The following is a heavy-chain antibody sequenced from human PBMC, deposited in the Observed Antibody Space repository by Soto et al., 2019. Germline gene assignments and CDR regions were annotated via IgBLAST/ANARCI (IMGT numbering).Heavy chain of an antibody. Sequence: GGSLRLSCAASGFTFSSHAMHWVRQAPGKGLEWVAVISYDGSNKYYADSVKGRFTISRDNSKNTLYLQMNSLRAEDTAVYYCARDRRGLIVVVPAAMGYYYGMDVWGQGTTVTVSS. D-gene: IGHD2-2*01. V-gene: IGHV3-30-3*01. J-gene: IGHJ6*02. CDR2: ISYDGSNK. CDR3: ARDRRGLIVVVPAAMGYYYGMDV. CDR1: GFTFSSHA.